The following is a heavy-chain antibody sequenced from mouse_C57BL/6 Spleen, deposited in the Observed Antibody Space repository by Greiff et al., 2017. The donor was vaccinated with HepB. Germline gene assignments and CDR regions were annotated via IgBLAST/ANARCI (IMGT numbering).Heavy chain of an antibody. CDR3: ARPMITTGSYYYAMDY. CDR1: GFTFSDYG. CDR2: ISSGSSTI. V-gene: IGHV5-17*01. J-gene: IGHJ4*01. D-gene: IGHD2-4*01. Sequence: EVHLVESGGGLVKPGGSLKLSCAASGFTFSDYGMHWVRQAPEKGLEWVAYISSGSSTIYYADTVKGRFTISRDNAKNTLFLQMTSLRSEDTAMYYCARPMITTGSYYYAMDYWGQGTSVTVSS.